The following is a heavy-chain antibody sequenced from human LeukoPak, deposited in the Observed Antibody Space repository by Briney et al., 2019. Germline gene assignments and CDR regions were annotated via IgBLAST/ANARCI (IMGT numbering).Heavy chain of an antibody. CDR2: IYYSGST. Sequence: SETLSLTCTVSGGSISSYYWSWIRQSPGKRLEWIGYIYYSGSTNYNPSLKSRVTISVDTSKNQFSLKLRSVTAADTAVYYCARDRLFGVVTDWGQGTLVTVSS. V-gene: IGHV4-59*01. J-gene: IGHJ4*02. CDR1: GGSISSYY. CDR3: ARDRLFGVVTD. D-gene: IGHD3-3*01.